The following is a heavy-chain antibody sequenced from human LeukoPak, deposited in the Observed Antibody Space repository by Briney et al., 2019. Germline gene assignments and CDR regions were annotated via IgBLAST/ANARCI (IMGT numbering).Heavy chain of an antibody. V-gene: IGHV3-33*01. J-gene: IGHJ4*02. Sequence: PGGSLRLSCAASGFTFSNYGMHWVRQAPGKGLEWVANIWYDGSQEYYADTVKGRFTISRDISKNTLYLQMNSLRAEDTAVYYCARDHAAACLDFRGQGTLVTVSS. CDR1: GFTFSNYG. CDR3: ARDHAAACLDF. D-gene: IGHD6-6*01. CDR2: IWYDGSQE.